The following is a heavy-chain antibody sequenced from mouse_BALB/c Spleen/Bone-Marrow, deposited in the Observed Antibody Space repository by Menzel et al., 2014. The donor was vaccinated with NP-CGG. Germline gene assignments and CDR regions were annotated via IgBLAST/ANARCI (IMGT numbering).Heavy chain of an antibody. J-gene: IGHJ2*01. D-gene: IGHD2-1*01. CDR1: GFNIKDYY. CDR3: NVWDGNYFFDY. CDR2: IDPENGDT. Sequence: VQLQQSGAELVRSGASVKLSCTASGFNIKDYYMHWVKQRPEQGLEWIGWIDPENGDTEYAPKFQGKATMTAVTSSNTAYLQLSSLTSEDTAVYYCNVWDGNYFFDYWGQGTTLTVSS. V-gene: IGHV14-4*02.